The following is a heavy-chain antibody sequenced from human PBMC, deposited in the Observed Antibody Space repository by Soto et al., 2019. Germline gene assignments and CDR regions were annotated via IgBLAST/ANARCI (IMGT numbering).Heavy chain of an antibody. CDR1: GFTFSSYG. J-gene: IGHJ6*02. Sequence: QVQLVESGGGVVQPGRSLRLSCAASGFTFSSYGMHWVRQAPGKGLEWVAVIWYDGSNKYYADSVKGRFTISRDNSKNTLYLQINSLRAEDTAVYYCARGPSGGMDVWGQGTTVTVSS. V-gene: IGHV3-33*01. D-gene: IGHD3-10*01. CDR3: ARGPSGGMDV. CDR2: IWYDGSNK.